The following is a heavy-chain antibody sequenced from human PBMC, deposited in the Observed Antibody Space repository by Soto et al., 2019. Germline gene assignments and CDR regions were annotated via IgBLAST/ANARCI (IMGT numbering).Heavy chain of an antibody. D-gene: IGHD6-19*01. Sequence: QVQLVESGGGVVQPGRSLRLSCAASGLTFSSSALHWVRQAPGKGLDWLAVISYDGNTKFYADSVRGRFTISQENSNDTLYLQMNSRSPGHTAGYFCARDNLFRGGWMSDMEVWGQGTTVTVSS. CDR2: ISYDGNTK. J-gene: IGHJ6*02. CDR3: ARDNLFRGGWMSDMEV. V-gene: IGHV3-30-3*01. CDR1: GLTFSSSA.